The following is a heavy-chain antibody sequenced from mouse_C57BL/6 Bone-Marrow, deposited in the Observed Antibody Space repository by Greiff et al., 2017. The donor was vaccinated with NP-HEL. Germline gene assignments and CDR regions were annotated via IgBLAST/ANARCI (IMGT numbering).Heavy chain of an antibody. Sequence: QVTLKVSGPGILQPSQTLSLTCSFSGFSLSTFGMGVGWIRQPSGKGLEWLAHIWWDDDKYYNPALKSRLTISKDTSKNQVFLKIANVDTADTATYYCARKGITHYYGSSYEAYWGQGTLVTVSA. D-gene: IGHD1-1*01. CDR2: IWWDDDK. CDR3: ARKGITHYYGSSYEAY. V-gene: IGHV8-8*01. J-gene: IGHJ3*01. CDR1: GFSLSTFGMG.